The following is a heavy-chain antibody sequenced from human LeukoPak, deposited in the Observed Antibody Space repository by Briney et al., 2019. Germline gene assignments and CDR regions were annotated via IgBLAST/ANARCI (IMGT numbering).Heavy chain of an antibody. CDR1: GFTFSDYY. D-gene: IGHD3-22*01. J-gene: IGHJ4*02. CDR2: ISSSGSTI. Sequence: PGGSLRLSCAASGFTFSDYYMSWIRQAPGKGLEWVSYISSSGSTIYYADSVKGRFTISRDNAKNSLYLRMNSLRAEDTAVYYCARDRYNYDSSGYLFDYWGQGTLVTVSS. V-gene: IGHV3-11*01. CDR3: ARDRYNYDSSGYLFDY.